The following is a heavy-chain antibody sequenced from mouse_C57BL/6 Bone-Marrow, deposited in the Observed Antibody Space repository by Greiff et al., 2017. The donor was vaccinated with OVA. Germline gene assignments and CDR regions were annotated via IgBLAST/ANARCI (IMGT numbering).Heavy chain of an antibody. D-gene: IGHD3-3*01. J-gene: IGHJ2*01. CDR1: GYTFTSYW. V-gene: IGHV1-69*01. CDR2: IDPSDSYT. CDR3: ARGGTGY. Sequence: QVQLQQPGAELVMPGASVKLSCKASGYTFTSYWMHWVKQRPGQGLEWIGEIDPSDSYTNYNQKFKGKSTLTVDKSSSTAYMQLSSLTAEDSAVYYCARGGTGYWGQGTTLTVSS.